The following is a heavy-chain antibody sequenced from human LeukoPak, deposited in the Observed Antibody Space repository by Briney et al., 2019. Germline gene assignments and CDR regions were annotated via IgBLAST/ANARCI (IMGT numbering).Heavy chain of an antibody. CDR1: GFTVSSNY. D-gene: IGHD3-10*01. V-gene: IGHV3-53*01. J-gene: IGHJ4*02. CDR3: ARATRGVTLGY. CDR2: IYSGGST. Sequence: GGSLRLSCAASGFTVSSNYMSWVRQAPGKGPEWVSVIYSGGSTYYADSVKGRFTISRDNSKNTLYLQMNSLRAEDTAVYYCARATRGVTLGYWGQGTLVTVSS.